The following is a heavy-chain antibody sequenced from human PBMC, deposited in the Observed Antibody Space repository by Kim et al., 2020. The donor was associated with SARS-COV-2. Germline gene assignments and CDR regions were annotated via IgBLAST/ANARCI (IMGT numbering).Heavy chain of an antibody. Sequence: ASVKVSCKASGYTFTSYAMHWVRQAPGQRLEWMGWINAGNGNTKYSQKFQGRVTITRDTSASTAYMELSSLRSEDTAVYYCARNPALPTGPNYYDSSGYYDDAFDIWGQGTMVTVSS. CDR1: GYTFTSYA. CDR2: INAGNGNT. CDR3: ARNPALPTGPNYYDSSGYYDDAFDI. D-gene: IGHD3-22*01. V-gene: IGHV1-3*01. J-gene: IGHJ3*02.